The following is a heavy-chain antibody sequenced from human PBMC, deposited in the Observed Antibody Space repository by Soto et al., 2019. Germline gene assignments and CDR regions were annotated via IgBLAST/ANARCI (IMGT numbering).Heavy chain of an antibody. CDR2: IYYSGST. CDR3: ARERAVAAHFDY. V-gene: IGHV4-30-4*08. J-gene: IGHJ4*02. CDR1: GGSFSGYY. D-gene: IGHD6-19*01. Sequence: PSETLSLTCAVYGGSFSGYYWSWIRQPPGKGLEWIGYIYYSGSTYYNPSLKSRVTISVDTSKNQFSLKLSSVTAADTAVYYCARERAVAAHFDYWGQGTLVTVSS.